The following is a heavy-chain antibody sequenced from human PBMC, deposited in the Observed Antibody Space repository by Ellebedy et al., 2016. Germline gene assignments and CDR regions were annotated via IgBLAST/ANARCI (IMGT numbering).Heavy chain of an antibody. CDR2: YYHSGST. Sequence: SETLSLTCTVSGVSISNYYWSWIRQPPGKGLEWIGCYYHSGSTNYNPSLKSRVTISVDTSKKQFSLMLNSVTAADTAVYYRAREYGATALDLWGRGTLVTVSS. V-gene: IGHV4-59*01. J-gene: IGHJ2*01. CDR3: AREYGATALDL. D-gene: IGHD5-18*01. CDR1: GVSISNYY.